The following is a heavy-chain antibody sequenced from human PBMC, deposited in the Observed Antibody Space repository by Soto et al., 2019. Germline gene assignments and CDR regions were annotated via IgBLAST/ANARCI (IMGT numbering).Heavy chain of an antibody. D-gene: IGHD1-1*01. V-gene: IGHV5-51*01. CDR3: ERLRNDVVRSALFGMDV. CDR2: IYPGDSDT. CDR1: GYSFTSYW. J-gene: IGHJ6*02. Sequence: EVQLVQSGAEVKKPGESLKISCKGSGYSFTSYWIGWVRQMPGKGLEWMGIIYPGDSDTRYSPSFQGQVTISADKCISADYLQWSSLKASDTAMYYCERLRNDVVRSALFGMDVWRQGTTVTVSS.